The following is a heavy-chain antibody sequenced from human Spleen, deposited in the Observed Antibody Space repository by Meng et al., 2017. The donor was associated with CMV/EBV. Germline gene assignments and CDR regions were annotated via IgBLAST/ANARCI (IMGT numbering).Heavy chain of an antibody. Sequence: EVQVVESGGGLVQPGGSLRLSCAASGFTFSSYAMHWVRQAPGKGLEYVSAISSNGGSTYYANSVKGRFTISRDNSKNTLYLQMGSLRAEDMAVYYCAKDHSAVPFYWGQGTLVTVSS. CDR3: AKDHSAVPFY. J-gene: IGHJ4*02. CDR2: ISSNGGST. V-gene: IGHV3-64*01. CDR1: GFTFSSYA. D-gene: IGHD2-15*01.